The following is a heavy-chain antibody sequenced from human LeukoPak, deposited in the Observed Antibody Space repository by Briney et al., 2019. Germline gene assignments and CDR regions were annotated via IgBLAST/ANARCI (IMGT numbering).Heavy chain of an antibody. CDR2: ISGSGGTT. D-gene: IGHD2-15*01. CDR3: AKSEMYCYGGICYPFYYMDV. V-gene: IGHV3-23*01. J-gene: IGHJ6*03. Sequence: GGSLRLSCAASGFTFSSFGMRWVRQAPGKGLERVSDISGSGGTTYYADSVKGRFTISRENSKKAMYRQMKSLRAEDTAGYYCAKSEMYCYGGICYPFYYMDVWGKGTTVTISS. CDR1: GFTFSSFG.